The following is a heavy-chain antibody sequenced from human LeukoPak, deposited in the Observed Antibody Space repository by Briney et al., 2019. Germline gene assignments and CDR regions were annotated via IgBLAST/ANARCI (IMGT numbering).Heavy chain of an antibody. V-gene: IGHV3-23*01. CDR1: GFTFSSYA. D-gene: IGHD3-10*01. J-gene: IGHJ4*02. Sequence: GGSLRLSCAASGFTFSSYAMSWVRQAPGKGLEWVSAISGGGGSTYYADSVKGRFTISRDNSKNTLYLQMNSLRAEDTAVYYCAKDRVTMVRGVIKVDYFDYWGQGTLVTVSS. CDR3: AKDRVTMVRGVIKVDYFDY. CDR2: ISGGGGST.